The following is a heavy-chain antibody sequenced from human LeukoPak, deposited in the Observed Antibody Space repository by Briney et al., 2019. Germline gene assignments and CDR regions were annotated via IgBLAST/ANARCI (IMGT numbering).Heavy chain of an antibody. CDR3: ARDLGSTNYYFDP. J-gene: IGHJ4*02. CDR2: IWYDGSKK. V-gene: IGHV3-33*01. CDR1: GFTFSNYG. Sequence: GGSLRLSCAASGFTFSNYGFHWVRQAPAKRLERVAVIWYDGSKKYYADSVKGRFTISRDNSKNTLYLQMNSLRTEDTAVYYCARDLGSTNYYFDPWGQGTPVIVSS. D-gene: IGHD3-10*01.